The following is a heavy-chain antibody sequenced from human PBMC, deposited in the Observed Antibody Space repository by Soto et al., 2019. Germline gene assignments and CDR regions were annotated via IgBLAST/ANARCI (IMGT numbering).Heavy chain of an antibody. CDR1: GGSISRGSYY. Sequence: SETLSLTCTVSGGSISRGSYYWSWVRQPPGKALEWIGYIYYTGSTNNNPSLKSRVSISIDTSRNQFSLRLSSVTAADTAVYYCARGGLGGYSSGRYTAGYDHWGQGTLVTFSS. J-gene: IGHJ4*02. V-gene: IGHV4-61*01. CDR2: IYYTGST. CDR3: ARGGLGGYSSGRYTAGYDH. D-gene: IGHD6-19*01.